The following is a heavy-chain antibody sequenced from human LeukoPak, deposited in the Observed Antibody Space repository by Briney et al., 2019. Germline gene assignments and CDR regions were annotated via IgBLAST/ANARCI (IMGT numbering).Heavy chain of an antibody. Sequence: QPGGSLRLSCAASGLAFSTYSMSWVRQAPGKGLYWVSGISASGSSTYYADSVKGRFTISRDNSKNTLYLQMNSLRAEDTAVYYCARDLAWYSGYDYYYYGMDVWGQGTTVTVSS. CDR3: ARDLAWYSGYDYYYYGMDV. D-gene: IGHD5-12*01. CDR2: ISASGSST. CDR1: GLAFSTYS. J-gene: IGHJ6*02. V-gene: IGHV3-23*01.